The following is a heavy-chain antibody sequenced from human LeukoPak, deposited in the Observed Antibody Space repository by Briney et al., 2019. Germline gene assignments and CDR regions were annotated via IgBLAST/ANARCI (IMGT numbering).Heavy chain of an antibody. J-gene: IGHJ4*02. D-gene: IGHD3-3*01. CDR3: AKDGDYDFRSGYYNY. V-gene: IGHV3-30*18. CDR1: GFAFSSYG. Sequence: GGSLRLSCAASGFAFSSYGMHWVRQAPGKGLEWVAVISYDGSNKYYADSVKGRFTISRDNSKNTLYLQMNSLRAEDTAVYYCAKDGDYDFRSGYYNYWGQGTLVTVSS. CDR2: ISYDGSNK.